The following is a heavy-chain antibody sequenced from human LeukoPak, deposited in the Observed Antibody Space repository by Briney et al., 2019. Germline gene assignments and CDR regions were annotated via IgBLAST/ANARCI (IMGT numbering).Heavy chain of an antibody. CDR3: AKVLFTDLVRRSGFPFDY. D-gene: IGHD3-10*01. Sequence: GGSLRLSCAASGFTFSSYAMSWVRQAPGKGLEWVSAISGSGGSTYYAGSVKGRFTISRDNSKNTLYLQMNSLRAEDTAVYYCAKVLFTDLVRRSGFPFDYWGQGTLVTVSS. CDR2: ISGSGGST. J-gene: IGHJ4*02. V-gene: IGHV3-23*01. CDR1: GFTFSSYA.